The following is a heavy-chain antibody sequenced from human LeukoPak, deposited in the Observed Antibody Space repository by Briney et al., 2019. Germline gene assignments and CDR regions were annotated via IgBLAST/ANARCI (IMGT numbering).Heavy chain of an antibody. D-gene: IGHD3-10*01. CDR1: SEFFSGYY. CDR2: INDSGTT. CDR3: ARLPLGAFGEVLNFDS. V-gene: IGHV4-34*01. Sequence: SETLSLTCGVSSEFFSGYYWGWIRQPPGRGLEWIGDINDSGTTKYNPTLKNRVTISIDTSKKQFSLNVKSVTAADTAVYYCARLPLGAFGEVLNFDSWGQGTPVTVSS. J-gene: IGHJ4*02.